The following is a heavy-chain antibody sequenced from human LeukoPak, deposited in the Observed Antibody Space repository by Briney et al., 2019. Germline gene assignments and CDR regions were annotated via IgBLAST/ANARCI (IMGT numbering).Heavy chain of an antibody. CDR3: ARDKAPHYYGSGSYQSPFYYYYGMDV. CDR1: GGSISSGGYY. Sequence: SQTLSLTCTVSGGSISSGGYYWRWIRQHPGKGLEWIGYIYYSGSTYYNPSLKSRVTISVDTSKNQFSLKLSSVAAADTAVYYCARDKAPHYYGSGSYQSPFYYYYGMDVWGQGTTVTVSS. D-gene: IGHD3-10*01. J-gene: IGHJ6*02. V-gene: IGHV4-31*03. CDR2: IYYSGST.